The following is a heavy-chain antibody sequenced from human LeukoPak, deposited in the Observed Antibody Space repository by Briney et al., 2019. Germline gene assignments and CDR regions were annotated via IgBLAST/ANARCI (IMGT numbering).Heavy chain of an antibody. J-gene: IGHJ4*02. Sequence: PGRSLRLSCAASGFTFSSYAMHWVRQAPGKGLEWVAVISYDGSNKYYADSVKGRFTISRDNSKNTLYLQMNSLRAEDTAVYYCARDPGSGSYPHFDYWGQGTLVTVSS. CDR3: ARDPGSGSYPHFDY. V-gene: IGHV3-30-3*01. D-gene: IGHD3-10*01. CDR2: ISYDGSNK. CDR1: GFTFSSYA.